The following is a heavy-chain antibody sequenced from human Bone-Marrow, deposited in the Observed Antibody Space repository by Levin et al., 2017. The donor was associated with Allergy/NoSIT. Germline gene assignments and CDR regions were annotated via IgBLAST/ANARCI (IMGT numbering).Heavy chain of an antibody. Sequence: GESLKISCVASGFTFSSHGMHWVRQTPGKGLEWVAMIWYDGSEKTYADSVKGRSIISRDNSKNTLYLQLHSLTAEDTAVYYCARECHSDSSGYLMDYWGQGTQVTVSS. CDR2: IWYDGSEK. D-gene: IGHD3-22*01. J-gene: IGHJ4*02. CDR1: GFTFSSHG. V-gene: IGHV3-33*01. CDR3: ARECHSDSSGYLMDY.